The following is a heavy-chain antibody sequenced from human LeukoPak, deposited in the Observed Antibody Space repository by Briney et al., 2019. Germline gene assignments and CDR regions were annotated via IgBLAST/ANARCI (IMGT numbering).Heavy chain of an antibody. CDR1: GGSFSGYY. J-gene: IGHJ6*02. V-gene: IGHV4-34*01. CDR2: INHSGST. CDR3: AAHSSSWSPYYSYFALNV. D-gene: IGHD6-13*01. Sequence: SETLSLTCAVYGGSFSGYYWSWIRQPPGKGLEWIGEINHSGSTNYNPSLKSRVTMSEDTSKNQVSLKLRSVTAADAAVYYCAAHSSSWSPYYSYFALNVWGQGTTVTVSS.